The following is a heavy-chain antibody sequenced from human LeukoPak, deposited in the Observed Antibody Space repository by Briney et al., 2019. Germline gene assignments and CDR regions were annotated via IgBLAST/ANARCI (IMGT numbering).Heavy chain of an antibody. CDR3: ARGYSGSYRIDY. V-gene: IGHV3-30-3*01. J-gene: IGHJ4*02. D-gene: IGHD1-26*01. CDR1: GFTFSGYP. Sequence: GGSLRLSCAASGFTFSGYPIHWVRQAPGKGLEWVAVISYDGSNKYYADSVKGRFTISRDNAKNTLYLQMNSLRAEDTAVYYCARGYSGSYRIDYWGQGTLVTVSS. CDR2: ISYDGSNK.